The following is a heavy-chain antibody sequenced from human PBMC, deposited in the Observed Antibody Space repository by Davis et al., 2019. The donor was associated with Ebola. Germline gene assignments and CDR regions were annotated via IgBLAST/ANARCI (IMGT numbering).Heavy chain of an antibody. CDR2: SDPEDGEA. Sequence: ASVKVSCKVSGYTLTELSIHWVRQAPGKGLEWMGGSDPEDGEAIYSQKFQGRVTMTEDTSTDTAYMELSNLRSEDTAVYYCARDDQMATTQKRYFQHWGQGTLVTVSS. CDR1: GYTLTELS. J-gene: IGHJ1*01. V-gene: IGHV1-24*01. D-gene: IGHD5-24*01. CDR3: ARDDQMATTQKRYFQH.